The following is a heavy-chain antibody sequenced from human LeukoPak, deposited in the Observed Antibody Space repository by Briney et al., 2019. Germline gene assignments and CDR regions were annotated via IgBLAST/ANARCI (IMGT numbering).Heavy chain of an antibody. CDR1: GFTFSSYS. D-gene: IGHD6-19*01. CDR3: ARVGSSGWLIFDY. CDR2: ISSSSSYI. V-gene: IGHV3-21*01. J-gene: IGHJ4*02. Sequence: GGSLRLSCAASGFTFSSYSMNWVRQAPGKGLGWVSSISSSSSYIYYADSVKGRFTISRDNAKNSLYLQMNSLRAEDTAVYYCARVGSSGWLIFDYWGQGTLVTVSS.